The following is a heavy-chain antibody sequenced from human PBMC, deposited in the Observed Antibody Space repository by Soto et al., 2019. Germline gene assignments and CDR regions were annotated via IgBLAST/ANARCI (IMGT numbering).Heavy chain of an antibody. CDR2: INAGNGNT. CDR1: GYTFTNYA. CDR3: ARGASMVRGVILDAFDI. D-gene: IGHD3-10*01. Sequence: QVQLVQSGAEVKKPGASVKVSCKASGYTFTNYAMHWVRQAPGQRLEWMGWINAGNGNTKYSQKFQGRVTITRDTSASTAYMELSSLRSEDTAVYYCARGASMVRGVILDAFDIWGQGTRVTVSS. J-gene: IGHJ3*02. V-gene: IGHV1-3*01.